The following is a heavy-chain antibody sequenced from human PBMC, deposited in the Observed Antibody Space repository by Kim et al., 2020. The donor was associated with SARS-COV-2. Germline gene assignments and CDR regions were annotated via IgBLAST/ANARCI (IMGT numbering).Heavy chain of an antibody. J-gene: IGHJ4*02. CDR1: GGSFSGYY. Sequence: SESLSLTCAVYGGSFSGYYWSWIRQPPGKGLEWIGEINHSGRTNYNPSLKSRVTISLDTSKKHFSRKLTSVTAAEPAVYFCARRLSNTSGWGSHYCDLWGQRILVTVSS. V-gene: IGHV4-34*01. CDR2: INHSGRT. CDR3: ARRLSNTSGWGSHYCDL. D-gene: IGHD3-10*01.